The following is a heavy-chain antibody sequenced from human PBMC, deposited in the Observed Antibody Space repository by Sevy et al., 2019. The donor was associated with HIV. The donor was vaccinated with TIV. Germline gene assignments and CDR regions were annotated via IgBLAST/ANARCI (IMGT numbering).Heavy chain of an antibody. V-gene: IGHV1-24*01. Sequence: ASVKVSCKVSRHTLTQLSMHWVRQVPGKGLEWMGSFDPEDDETIYAQKFQGRLTMTEDTSTDTAYMELSSLRSEDTAVYYCATTKDYYENSGDPFDYWGQGTLVTVSS. D-gene: IGHD3-22*01. J-gene: IGHJ4*02. CDR1: RHTLTQLS. CDR3: ATTKDYYENSGDPFDY. CDR2: FDPEDDET.